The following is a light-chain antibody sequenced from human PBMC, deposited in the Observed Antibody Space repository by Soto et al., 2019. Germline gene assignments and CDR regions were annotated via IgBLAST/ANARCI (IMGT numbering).Light chain of an antibody. J-gene: IGKJ4*01. CDR3: QQYNNWPLT. CDR1: QSVRSN. V-gene: IGKV3-15*01. Sequence: EIVMRQSTATLSVSPGERAPLSCRASQSVRSNLAWYQQKPGQAPRLLIYGASTRATGIPARFSGSGSGTEFTLTISSLQSEDFTVYYCQQYNNWPLTFGGG. CDR2: GAS.